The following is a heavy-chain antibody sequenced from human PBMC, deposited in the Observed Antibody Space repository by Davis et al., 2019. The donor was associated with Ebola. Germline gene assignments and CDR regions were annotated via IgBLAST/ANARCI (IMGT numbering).Heavy chain of an antibody. D-gene: IGHD5/OR15-5a*01. CDR2: ISSSSSYI. Sequence: GESLKISCTASGFTFGDYAMSWFRQAPGKGLEWVSSISSSSSYIYYADSVKGRFTISRDNAKNSLYLQMNSLRAEDTAVYYCARDEGSVLPPDAFDIWGQGTMVTVSS. CDR1: GFTFGDYA. CDR3: ARDEGSVLPPDAFDI. J-gene: IGHJ3*02. V-gene: IGHV3-21*01.